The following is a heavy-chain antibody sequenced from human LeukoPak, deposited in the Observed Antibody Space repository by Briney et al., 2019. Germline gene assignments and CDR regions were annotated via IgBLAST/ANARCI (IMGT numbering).Heavy chain of an antibody. V-gene: IGHV3-23*01. CDR1: GFTFSSSA. CDR3: AKMNGYMDV. Sequence: GGSLRLSCTASGFTFSSSAITWVRQAPGKGLEWVSGISGSGSGTYYADFVKGRFTISRDNSKNTMYLEMNSLRAEDTAVYYCAKMNGYMDVWGKGTTVTVS. D-gene: IGHD1-1*01. J-gene: IGHJ6*03. CDR2: ISGSGSGT.